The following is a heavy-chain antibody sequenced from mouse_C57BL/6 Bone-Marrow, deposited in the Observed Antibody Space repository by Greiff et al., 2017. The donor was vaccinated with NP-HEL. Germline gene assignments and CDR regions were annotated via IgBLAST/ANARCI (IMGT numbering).Heavy chain of an antibody. D-gene: IGHD3-3*01. CDR2: IWSGGST. CDR1: GFSLTSYG. V-gene: IGHV2-2*01. Sequence: QVQLKESGPGLVQPSQRLSITCTVSGFSLTSYGVHWVRQSPGKGLEWLGVIWSGGSTDYNAAFISRLSISKDNPKSQVFFKRNSLQADDTAKYDCARGGWAWFAYWGQGTLVTVSA. J-gene: IGHJ3*01. CDR3: ARGGWAWFAY.